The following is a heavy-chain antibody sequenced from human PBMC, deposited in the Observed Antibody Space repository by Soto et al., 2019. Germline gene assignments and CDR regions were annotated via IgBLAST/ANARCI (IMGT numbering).Heavy chain of an antibody. CDR1: GDSVSSNSAA. J-gene: IGHJ6*02. CDR2: TYYRSKWYN. Sequence: LSQTLSLTCAISGDSVSSNSAAWNWIRQSPSRGLEWLGRTYYRSKWYNDYAVSVKSRITINPDTSKNQFSLQLNSVTPEDTAVYYCARDGSYSSGWLDYYYYYGMDVWGQGTTVTVSS. CDR3: ARDGSYSSGWLDYYYYYGMDV. D-gene: IGHD6-19*01. V-gene: IGHV6-1*01.